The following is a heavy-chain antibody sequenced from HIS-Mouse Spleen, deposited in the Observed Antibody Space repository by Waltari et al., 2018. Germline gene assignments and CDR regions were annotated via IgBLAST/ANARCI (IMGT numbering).Heavy chain of an antibody. CDR1: GGSIRRRRYQ. D-gene: IGHD6-13*01. CDR3: AREIPYSSSWYDWYFDL. CDR2: IYYSGST. V-gene: IGHV4-39*07. J-gene: IGHJ2*01. Sequence: QLQLQESGPGLVKPSETLSLTCTVPGGSIRRRRYQSGWFRQPPGKGLEWIGSIYYSGSTYYNPSLKSRVTISVDTSKNQFSLKLSSVTAADTAVYYCAREIPYSSSWYDWYFDLWGRGTLVTVSS.